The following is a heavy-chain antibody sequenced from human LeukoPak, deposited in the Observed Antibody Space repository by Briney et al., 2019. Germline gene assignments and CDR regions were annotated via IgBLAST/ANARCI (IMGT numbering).Heavy chain of an antibody. CDR3: VKDILGGGSFDY. CDR1: GFTFDDYA. J-gene: IGHJ4*02. D-gene: IGHD3-16*01. Sequence: GGSLRLSCAASGFTFDDYAMHWVRQAPGKGLEWVSLISGDGASTYYTESVRGRFTISRDNSKNSLYLQMNSLRTEDTALYYCVKDILGGGSFDYWGQGTLVTVSS. CDR2: ISGDGAST. V-gene: IGHV3-43*02.